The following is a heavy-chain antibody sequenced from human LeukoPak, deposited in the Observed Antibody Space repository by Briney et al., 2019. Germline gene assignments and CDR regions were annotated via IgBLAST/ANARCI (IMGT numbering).Heavy chain of an antibody. Sequence: ASVKVSCKASGYTFSGDYMHWVRQAHGQGLEWMGWINPNSGGTNYAQKFQGRVTMTRDTSISTAYMELSRLRSDDTAVYYCATAFVSYPGYFDYWGQGTLVTVSS. CDR2: INPNSGGT. CDR1: GYTFSGDY. CDR3: ATAFVSYPGYFDY. V-gene: IGHV1-2*02. J-gene: IGHJ4*02. D-gene: IGHD2/OR15-2a*01.